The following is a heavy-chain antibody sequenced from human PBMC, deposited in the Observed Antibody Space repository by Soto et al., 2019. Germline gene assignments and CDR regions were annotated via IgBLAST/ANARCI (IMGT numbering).Heavy chain of an antibody. CDR2: IYYSGST. CDR3: ARHRREYYYYGMDV. CDR1: GGSISSSRYY. J-gene: IGHJ6*02. V-gene: IGHV4-39*01. Sequence: SETLSLTCPGSGGSISSSRYYWGWIRQPPGKGLEWIGSIYYSGSTYYNPSLKSRVTISVDTSKNQFSLKLSSVTAADTAVYYCARHRREYYYYGMDVWGQGTTVT.